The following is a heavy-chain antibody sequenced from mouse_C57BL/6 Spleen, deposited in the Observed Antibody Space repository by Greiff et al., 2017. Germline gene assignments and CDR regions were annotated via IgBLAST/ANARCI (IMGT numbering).Heavy chain of an antibody. V-gene: IGHV1-26*01. CDR2: INPNNGGT. J-gene: IGHJ2*01. CDR1: GYTFTDYY. CDR3: ARGGDVEYYFDY. D-gene: IGHD3-3*01. Sequence: VQLQQSGPELVKPGASVKISCKASGYTFTDYYMNWVKQSHGKSLEWIGDINPNNGGTSYNQKFKGKATLTVDKSSSTAYMELRSLTSEDSAVYYCARGGDVEYYFDYWGQGTTLTVSS.